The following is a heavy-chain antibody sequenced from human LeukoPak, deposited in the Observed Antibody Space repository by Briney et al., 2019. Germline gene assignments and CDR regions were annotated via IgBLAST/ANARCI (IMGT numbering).Heavy chain of an antibody. V-gene: IGHV3-30*04. CDR1: GFTFSYA. CDR2: ISYDGSNK. D-gene: IGHD6-19*01. J-gene: IGHJ4*02. Sequence: GGSLRLSCAASGFTFSYAMHWVRQAPGKGLEWVALISYDGSNKYYADSVKGRFTISRDNSKNTLYLQMNSLRAEDTAVYYCVKDSGSSGWSGGFDYWGQGTLVTVSS. CDR3: VKDSGSSGWSGGFDY.